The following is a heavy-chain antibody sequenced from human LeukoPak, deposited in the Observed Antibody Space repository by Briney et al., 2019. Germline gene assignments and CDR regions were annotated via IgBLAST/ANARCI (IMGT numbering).Heavy chain of an antibody. D-gene: IGHD6-19*01. V-gene: IGHV1-2*02. J-gene: IGHJ3*02. Sequence: ASVKVSCKASGYTFTGYYMNWVRQAPGQGLEWMGWINPNSGGTNYAQKFQGRVTMTRDTSISTAYMELSRLRTDDTAVYYCARVGTLIGSGSRRDAFDIWGQGTMVTVSS. CDR3: ARVGTLIGSGSRRDAFDI. CDR2: INPNSGGT. CDR1: GYTFTGYY.